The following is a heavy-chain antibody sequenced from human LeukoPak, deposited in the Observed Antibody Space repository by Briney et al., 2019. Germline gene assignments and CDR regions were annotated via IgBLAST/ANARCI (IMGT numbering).Heavy chain of an antibody. Sequence: PGGSLRLSCAASGFTVSSNYMSWVRQAPGKGLEWVSLIYSGTTYYADSVKGRFTISRDNSKNMVYLQMNSLRAEDTAVDYCARGWDYWGQGTLVTVSS. J-gene: IGHJ4*02. CDR2: IYSGTT. CDR1: GFTVSSNY. V-gene: IGHV3-53*01. CDR3: ARGWDY.